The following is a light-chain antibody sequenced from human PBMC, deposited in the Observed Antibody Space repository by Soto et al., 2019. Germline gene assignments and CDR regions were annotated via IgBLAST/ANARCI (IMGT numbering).Light chain of an antibody. V-gene: IGLV2-14*03. CDR1: SSDVGAYDF. CDR3: SSYTTSSTRV. Sequence: SVLTQPASVSGSPGQSITISCTGTSSDVGAYDFVSWYQQHPDKAPKLMIYEVRNRPSGVSNRFSGSKSVNTATLTISGLQAEDEADYYCSSYTTSSTRVFGTGTKVTV. J-gene: IGLJ1*01. CDR2: EVR.